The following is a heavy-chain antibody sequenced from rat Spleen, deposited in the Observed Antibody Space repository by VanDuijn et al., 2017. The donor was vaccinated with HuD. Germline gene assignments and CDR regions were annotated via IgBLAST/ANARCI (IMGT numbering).Heavy chain of an antibody. V-gene: IGHV5-29*01. J-gene: IGHJ1*01. Sequence: EVELVQSDGGLVQPGRSLKLSCAASGFTFSEFYMAWVRQAPAKGLEWVATISYDGSSAYYRDSVKDRFTISRENTRDTLYFLIDSLRSEDTATYYCAGAGYLRDWYFDFWGPGTMVTVSS. CDR1: GFTFSEFY. CDR2: ISYDGSSA. D-gene: IGHD2-2*01. CDR3: AGAGYLRDWYFDF.